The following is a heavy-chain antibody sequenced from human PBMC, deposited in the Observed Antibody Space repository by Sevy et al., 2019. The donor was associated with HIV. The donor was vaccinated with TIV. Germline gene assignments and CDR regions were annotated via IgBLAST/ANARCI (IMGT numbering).Heavy chain of an antibody. D-gene: IGHD2-15*01. CDR1: GFTFSSYW. CDR2: INSDGSST. Sequence: GGSLRLSCAASGFTFSSYWMHWVRQAPGKGLVWVSRINSDGSSTSYADSVKGRFTISRDNAKNTRYLQMNRLRAEDTAVYYCAREYCSGGSCYSAGYYYYYGMDVWGQGTTVTVSS. J-gene: IGHJ6*02. CDR3: AREYCSGGSCYSAGYYYYYGMDV. V-gene: IGHV3-74*01.